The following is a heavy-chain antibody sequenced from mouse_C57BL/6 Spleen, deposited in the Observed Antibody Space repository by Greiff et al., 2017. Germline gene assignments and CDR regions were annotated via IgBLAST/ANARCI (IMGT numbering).Heavy chain of an antibody. V-gene: IGHV5-12*01. CDR3: ARRHSNNWYFDV. CDR2: ISNGGGST. J-gene: IGHJ1*03. Sequence: EVKLVESGGGFVQPGGSLKLSCAASGFTFSDYYMYWVRQTPEKRLEWVAYISNGGGSTYYPDTVKGRFTISRDNATNTLYLQMSRLMSEDTAMYYCARRHSNNWYFDVWGKGTTVTVSS. CDR1: GFTFSDYY. D-gene: IGHD2-5*01.